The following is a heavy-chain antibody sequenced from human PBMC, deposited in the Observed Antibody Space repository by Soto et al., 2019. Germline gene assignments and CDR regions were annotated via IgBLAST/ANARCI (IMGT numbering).Heavy chain of an antibody. CDR1: GFTFSSYA. V-gene: IGHV3-23*01. Sequence: EVQLLESGGGLVQPGGSLRLSCAASGFTFSSYAMSWVRQAPGKGLEWVSAISGSGVSTYYADSVKGRFTISRDNSKNTLNLKMNSLRAEDTAVYYCAKDPSYSSSWPAPFDYWGQGTLVTVSS. J-gene: IGHJ4*02. D-gene: IGHD6-13*01. CDR3: AKDPSYSSSWPAPFDY. CDR2: ISGSGVST.